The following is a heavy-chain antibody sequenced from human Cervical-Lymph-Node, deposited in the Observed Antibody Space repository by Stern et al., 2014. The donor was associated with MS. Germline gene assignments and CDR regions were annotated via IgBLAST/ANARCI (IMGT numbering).Heavy chain of an antibody. J-gene: IGHJ3*01. CDR3: AKGEGDYGEADAFDL. D-gene: IGHD4-17*01. Sequence: VQLVESGAEVRKPGSSVKVSCKPSGGLLNSYAFSWVRQAPGQGLQWMGRIIPIIGVPSYAQQFQDRLTIAANKSTTTVYMELSSLTSEDTAVYFCAKGEGDYGEADAFDLWVPGTMVSVSS. CDR1: GGLLNSYA. CDR2: IIPIIGVP. V-gene: IGHV1-69*09.